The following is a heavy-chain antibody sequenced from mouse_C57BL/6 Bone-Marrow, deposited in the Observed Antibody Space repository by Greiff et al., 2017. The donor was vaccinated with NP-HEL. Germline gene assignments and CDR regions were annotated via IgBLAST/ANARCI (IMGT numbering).Heavy chain of an antibody. CDR2: INSDGGST. Sequence: EVHLVESGGGLVQPGESLKLSCESNEYEFPSHDMSWVRKTPEKRLELVAAINSDGGSTYYPDTMERRFIISRDNTKKTLYLQMSSLRSEDTALYYCARHGAPNYYGSPYAMDYWGQGTSVTVSS. CDR1: EYEFPSHD. CDR3: ARHGAPNYYGSPYAMDY. V-gene: IGHV5-2*01. D-gene: IGHD1-1*01. J-gene: IGHJ4*01.